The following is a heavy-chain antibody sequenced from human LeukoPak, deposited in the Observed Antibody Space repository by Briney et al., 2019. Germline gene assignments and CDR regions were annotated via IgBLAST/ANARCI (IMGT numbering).Heavy chain of an antibody. J-gene: IGHJ2*01. Sequence: SGGSLRLSCAASGFTFSTYAMGWVRQAPGKGLEWVSTISDSGANTYYADSVRGRFTISRDNSKNTLYLQKNSLRADDTAIYYCAKSMTLQWRGFFDLWGRGTHVTVSS. CDR1: GFTFSTYA. V-gene: IGHV3-23*01. CDR2: ISDSGANT. D-gene: IGHD6-19*01. CDR3: AKSMTLQWRGFFDL.